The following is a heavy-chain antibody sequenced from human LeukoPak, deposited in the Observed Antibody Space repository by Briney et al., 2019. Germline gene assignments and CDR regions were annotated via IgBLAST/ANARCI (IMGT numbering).Heavy chain of an antibody. CDR1: AYTFTSYG. CDR2: ISAYNGNT. D-gene: IGHD2-15*01. J-gene: IGHJ4*02. V-gene: IGHV1-18*01. CDR3: ARDYCSGGSCYFDY. Sequence: ASVKVSCKASAYTFTSYGITWVRQAPGPGLEWMGWISAYNGNTNYAQKVQGRVTMTTDTSTTTAYMELRSLRSDDTAVYYCARDYCSGGSCYFDYWGQGTLVTVSS.